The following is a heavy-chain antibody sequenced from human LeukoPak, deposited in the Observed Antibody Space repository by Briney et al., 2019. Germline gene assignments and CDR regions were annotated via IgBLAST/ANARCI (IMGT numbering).Heavy chain of an antibody. CDR3: ATLGTGTFYYFDY. Sequence: GASVKVSCKVSGYTLTELSMHWVRQAPGKGLEWMGGFDPEDGETIYAQKFQGRVTITEDTSTDTAYMELSSLRSEDTAVYYCATLGTGTFYYFDYWGQGTLVTVSS. V-gene: IGHV1-24*01. D-gene: IGHD1-14*01. CDR1: GYTLTELS. J-gene: IGHJ4*02. CDR2: FDPEDGET.